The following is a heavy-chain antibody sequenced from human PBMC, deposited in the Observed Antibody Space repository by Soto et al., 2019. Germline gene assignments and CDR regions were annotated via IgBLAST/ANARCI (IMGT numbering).Heavy chain of an antibody. CDR1: GYTFTPHH. Sequence: ASVKVSCKASGYTFTPHHMHWVRQGTGQGLEWMGWMNPNSGNGGYAQKFQGRVTMTRDTSTSTAYMELSSLTSDDTAIYYCARMATSGTLNWFDPWGQGTLVTVS. J-gene: IGHJ5*02. CDR3: ARMATSGTLNWFDP. CDR2: MNPNSGNG. V-gene: IGHV1-8*02.